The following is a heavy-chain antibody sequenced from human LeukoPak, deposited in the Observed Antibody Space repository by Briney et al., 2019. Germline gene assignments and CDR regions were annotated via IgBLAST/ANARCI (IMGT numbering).Heavy chain of an antibody. J-gene: IGHJ6*02. CDR2: IDPSDSYT. CDR3: ARHCGYCSGGSCYCYYGMDV. D-gene: IGHD2-15*01. CDR1: GYSFTSYW. Sequence: GESLKISCKGSGYSFTSYWISWVRQMPGKGLEWMGRIDPSDSYTNYSPSFQGHVTISADKSISTAYPQWSSLKASDTAMYYCARHCGYCSGGSCYCYYGMDVWGQGTTVTVSS. V-gene: IGHV5-10-1*01.